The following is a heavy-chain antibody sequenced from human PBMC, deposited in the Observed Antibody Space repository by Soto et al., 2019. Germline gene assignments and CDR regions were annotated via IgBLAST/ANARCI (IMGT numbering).Heavy chain of an antibody. D-gene: IGHD1-1*01. CDR3: ARGTGYVYNWFDP. J-gene: IGHJ5*02. CDR1: GFTFSSYG. Sequence: GGSLRLSCAASGFTFSSYGMHWVRQAPGKGLEWVAVISYDGSNKYYADSVKGRFTISRDNSKNTLYLQMNSLRAEDTAVYYCARGTGYVYNWFDPWGQGTLVTVSS. V-gene: IGHV3-30*03. CDR2: ISYDGSNK.